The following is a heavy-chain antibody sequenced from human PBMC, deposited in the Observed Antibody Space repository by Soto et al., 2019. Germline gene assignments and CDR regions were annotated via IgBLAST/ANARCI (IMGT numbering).Heavy chain of an antibody. J-gene: IGHJ4*02. CDR3: AXXXXSYYLDY. D-gene: IGHD3-16*01. CDR1: GFDLSAYT. Sequence: QIHLVQSGGGVVQPGGSMTLSCVASGFDLSAYTMVWVRQAPGKGLQWVAELSPGGGNKYYADSLRGRFAILSDTANNTVLLLLLRVRPEDTAXXYCAXXXXSYYLDYWGQGTQVAVSA. V-gene: IGHV3-30*09. CDR2: LSPGGGNK.